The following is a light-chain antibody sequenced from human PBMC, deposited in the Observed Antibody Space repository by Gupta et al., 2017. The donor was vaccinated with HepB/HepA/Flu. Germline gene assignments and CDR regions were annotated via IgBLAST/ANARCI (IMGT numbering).Light chain of an antibody. V-gene: IGLV3-21*03. Sequence: SYVLTQPPSASVAPGKTARITCGGNNIGSKSVHWYQQKPGQAPVLVVYDDSDRPSGIPERFSGSNSGNTATLTIRRVEAGDEADYYCQVWDSETDHPEVVFGGGTKLTVL. CDR1: NIGSKS. J-gene: IGLJ2*01. CDR3: QVWDSETDHPEVV. CDR2: DDS.